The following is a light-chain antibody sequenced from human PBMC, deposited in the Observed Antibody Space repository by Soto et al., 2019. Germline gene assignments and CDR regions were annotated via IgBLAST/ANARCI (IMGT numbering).Light chain of an antibody. CDR1: QSISSW. Sequence: DIKMTQSPSTLSASVGDRVTITFRASQSISSWLAWYQQKPGKAPKLLIYDVSSVEGGVPSRFSGSGSGTEFTLTISSLQPDDSATYYCQQYHSYYTFGQGTKVDI. CDR3: QQYHSYYT. J-gene: IGKJ1*01. V-gene: IGKV1-5*01. CDR2: DVS.